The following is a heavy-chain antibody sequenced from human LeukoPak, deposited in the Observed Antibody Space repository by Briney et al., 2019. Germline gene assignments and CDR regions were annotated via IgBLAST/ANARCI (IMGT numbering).Heavy chain of an antibody. D-gene: IGHD3-3*02. V-gene: IGHV3-20*04. Sequence: PGGSLRLSCATSGFTFVAYGLSWVRRAPGKGLEWLCAINYNGAITDYADSVKGRFTISRDNAKNSLYLRMDSLRAEDTALYYCARDRLGPSFSVSHFDLWGQGTLVTVSS. CDR1: GFTFVAYG. CDR2: INYNGAIT. J-gene: IGHJ4*02. CDR3: ARDRLGPSFSVSHFDL.